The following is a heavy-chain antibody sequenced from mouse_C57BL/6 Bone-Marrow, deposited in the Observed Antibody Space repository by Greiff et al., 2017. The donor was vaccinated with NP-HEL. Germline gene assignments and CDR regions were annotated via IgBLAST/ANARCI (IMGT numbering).Heavy chain of an antibody. CDR3: TRGVYYGNYGFFDY. CDR1: GYTFTDYE. V-gene: IGHV1-15*01. D-gene: IGHD2-1*01. Sequence: VQLQQSGAELVRPGASVTLSCKASGYTFTDYEMHWVKQTPVHGLEWIGAIDPETGGTAYNQKFKGKAILTADKSSSTAYMELRSLTSEYSAVYYCTRGVYYGNYGFFDYWGQGTTLTVSS. CDR2: IDPETGGT. J-gene: IGHJ2*01.